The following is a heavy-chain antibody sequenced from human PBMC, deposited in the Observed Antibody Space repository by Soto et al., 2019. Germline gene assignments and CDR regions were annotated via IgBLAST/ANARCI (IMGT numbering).Heavy chain of an antibody. CDR1: GGSISSYY. CDR3: ARDYYDSSDYTTNWFDP. J-gene: IGHJ5*02. V-gene: IGHV4-59*08. D-gene: IGHD3-22*01. Sequence: SETLSLTCTVSGGSISSYYWSWIRQPPGKGLEWIGYIYYSGSTNYNPSLKSRVTISVDTSKNQFSLKLTSVTAADTAVYYCARDYYDSSDYTTNWFDPWGQGTLVTVSS. CDR2: IYYSGST.